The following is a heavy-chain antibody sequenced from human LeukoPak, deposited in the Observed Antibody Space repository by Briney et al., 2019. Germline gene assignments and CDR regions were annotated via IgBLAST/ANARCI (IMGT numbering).Heavy chain of an antibody. J-gene: IGHJ4*02. D-gene: IGHD1-26*01. CDR3: ARDVGATFLPTHYFDY. CDR1: GYTFTSYD. Sequence: ASVTVSCKASGYTFTSYDINWVRQATGQGLEWMGWMNPNSGNTGYAQKFQGRVTMTRNTSISTAYMELSSLRSEDTAVYYCARDVGATFLPTHYFDYWGQGTLVTVSS. V-gene: IGHV1-8*01. CDR2: MNPNSGNT.